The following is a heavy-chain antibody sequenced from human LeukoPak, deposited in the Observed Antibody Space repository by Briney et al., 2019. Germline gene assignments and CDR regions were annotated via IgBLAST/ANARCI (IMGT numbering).Heavy chain of an antibody. V-gene: IGHV3-48*03. D-gene: IGHD6-19*01. CDR1: GFTFSSYE. Sequence: GGSLRLSCAASGFTFSSYEMNWVRQAPGKGLQWVPYISSSGSTIYYADSVKGRFTISRDNAKNSLYLQMNSLRAEDTAVYYCARDLAVAGKGPGDYWGQGTLVTVSS. CDR2: ISSSGSTI. CDR3: ARDLAVAGKGPGDY. J-gene: IGHJ4*02.